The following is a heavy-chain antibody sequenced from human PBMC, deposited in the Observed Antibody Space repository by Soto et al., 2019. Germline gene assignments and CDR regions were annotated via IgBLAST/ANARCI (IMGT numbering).Heavy chain of an antibody. V-gene: IGHV4-59*01. Sequence: SETLSLTCTVSGGSISSFYWILIRQPPGKGLEWIGYLYNSGSTNYNPSLKSRVAISVDASKNQFSLNLTSVTAADTAVYYCARYDSSGPTFDSWGQGTLVTVSS. CDR2: LYNSGST. CDR3: ARYDSSGPTFDS. CDR1: GGSISSFY. J-gene: IGHJ4*02. D-gene: IGHD3-22*01.